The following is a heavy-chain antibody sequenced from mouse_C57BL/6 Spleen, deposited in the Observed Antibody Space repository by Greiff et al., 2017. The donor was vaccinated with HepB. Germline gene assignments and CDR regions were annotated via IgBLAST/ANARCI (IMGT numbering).Heavy chain of an antibody. CDR2: IDPSDSET. CDR1: GYTFTSYW. V-gene: IGHV1-52*01. D-gene: IGHD2-12*01. Sequence: QVHVKQPGAELVRPGSSVKLSCKASGYTFTSYWMHWVKQRPIQGLEWIGNIDPSDSETHYNQKFKDKATLTVDKSSSTAYMQLSSLTSEDSAVYYCARSGYRTGFAYWGQGTLVTVSA. J-gene: IGHJ3*01. CDR3: ARSGYRTGFAY.